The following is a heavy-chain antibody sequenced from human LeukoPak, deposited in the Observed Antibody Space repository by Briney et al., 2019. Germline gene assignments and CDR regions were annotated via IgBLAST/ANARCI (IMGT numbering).Heavy chain of an antibody. V-gene: IGHV3-23*01. CDR1: GFTFSNAY. D-gene: IGHD3-22*01. J-gene: IGHJ4*02. CDR2: ISGSGGST. CDR3: AKVKDYYDSSGYYYYFDY. Sequence: GGSLRLSCAASGFTFSNAYMNWVRQAPGKGLEWVSAISGSGGSTYYADSVKGRFTISRDNSKNTLYLQMNSLRAEDTAVYYCAKVKDYYDSSGYYYYFDYWGQGTLVTVSS.